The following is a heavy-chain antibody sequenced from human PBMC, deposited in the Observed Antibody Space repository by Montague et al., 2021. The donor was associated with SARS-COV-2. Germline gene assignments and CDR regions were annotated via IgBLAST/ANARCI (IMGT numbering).Heavy chain of an antibody. CDR1: GGSFSGYY. CDR2: INHSGST. Sequence: SETLSLTCVVYGGSFSGYYWSWIRQPPGKGLEWTGEINHSGSTNYNPSLKSRVTISVDTSKKQFSLRLNSATAADTAVYYCARGGGYSYGALDYWGQGTLVTVSS. D-gene: IGHD5-18*01. J-gene: IGHJ4*02. CDR3: ARGGGYSYGALDY. V-gene: IGHV4-34*01.